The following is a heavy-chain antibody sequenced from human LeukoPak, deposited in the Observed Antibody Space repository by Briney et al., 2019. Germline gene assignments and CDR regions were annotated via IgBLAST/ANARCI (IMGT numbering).Heavy chain of an antibody. CDR2: ISGSGGST. D-gene: IGHD2-21*02. Sequence: GGSLRLFCAASGFTFSSYAMSWVRQAPGKGLEWVSAISGSGGSTYYADSVKGRFTISRDNSKNTLYLQMNSLRAEDTAVYYCAKVGGVVVTAIDYWGQGTLVTVSS. V-gene: IGHV3-23*01. J-gene: IGHJ4*02. CDR3: AKVGGVVVTAIDY. CDR1: GFTFSSYA.